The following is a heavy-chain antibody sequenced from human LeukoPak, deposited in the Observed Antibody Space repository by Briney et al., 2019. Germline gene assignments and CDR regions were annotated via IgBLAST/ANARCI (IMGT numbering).Heavy chain of an antibody. J-gene: IGHJ4*02. Sequence: GGSLRLSCAASGFTVSSNYMSWVRQAPGKGLEWVSVIYSGGSTYYADSVKGRFTISRDNSKNTLYLQMNSLGAEDTAVYYCARDHGGYYFDYWGQGTLVTVSS. CDR1: GFTVSSNY. CDR2: IYSGGST. V-gene: IGHV3-53*01. CDR3: ARDHGGYYFDY.